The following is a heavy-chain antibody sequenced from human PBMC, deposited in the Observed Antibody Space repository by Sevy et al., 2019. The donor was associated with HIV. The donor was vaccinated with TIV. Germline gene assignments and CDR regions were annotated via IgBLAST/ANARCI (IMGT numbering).Heavy chain of an antibody. J-gene: IGHJ6*02. Sequence: SETLSLTCTVSGASVSSAGHYWSWIRQPPGKGLEWIGYIFYSSNTNYNPSLKSRVTISVDTPKSQVSLQLTSVTAADTAVYYCARYCSSTSCSDYYAMDVWGPGTTVTVSS. CDR3: ARYCSSTSCSDYYAMDV. D-gene: IGHD2-2*01. V-gene: IGHV4-61*08. CDR2: IFYSSNT. CDR1: GASVSSAGHY.